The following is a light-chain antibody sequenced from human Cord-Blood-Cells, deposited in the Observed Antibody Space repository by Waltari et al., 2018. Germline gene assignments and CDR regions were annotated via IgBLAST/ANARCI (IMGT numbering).Light chain of an antibody. V-gene: IGKV3-20*01. Sequence: EIVLTQSPGTLSLSPGERANLSCRASQRVSSSYLAWYQQKPGQTPRRLIYGASSRATGVPDRLSGSGSGTDFTLTISRMEPEDFAVYYCQQYGSSPPLTFGGGTKVEIK. CDR2: GAS. CDR1: QRVSSSY. J-gene: IGKJ4*01. CDR3: QQYGSSPPLT.